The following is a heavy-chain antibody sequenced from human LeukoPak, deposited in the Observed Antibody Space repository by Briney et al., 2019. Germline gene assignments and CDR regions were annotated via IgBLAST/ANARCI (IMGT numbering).Heavy chain of an antibody. CDR3: AREAGTDNWFDP. J-gene: IGHJ5*02. CDR2: IGTAGDT. CDR1: GFTFSSYD. Sequence: GGSLRLSCAASGFTFSSYDMHWVRQATGKGLEWVSAIGTAGDTYYPGSVKGRFTISRENAKNSLYLQMNSLRAGDTAVYYCAREAGTDNWFDPWGQGTLVTVSS. V-gene: IGHV3-13*01. D-gene: IGHD6-13*01.